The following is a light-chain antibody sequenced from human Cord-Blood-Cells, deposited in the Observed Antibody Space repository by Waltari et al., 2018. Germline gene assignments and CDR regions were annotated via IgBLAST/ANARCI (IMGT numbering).Light chain of an antibody. J-gene: IGLJ3*02. CDR1: SSNIGSNT. V-gene: IGLV1-44*01. CDR3: AAWDDSLNGPV. CDR2: SNN. Sequence: QSVLTQPPSASGTPGQRVTISCSGSSSNIGSNTVNWYQQLPGTAPKLLIYSNNQRPSGVPDRFSGSKSGTTAPRATSAIQSQDEADYHCAAWDDSLNGPVFGGGTKLTVL.